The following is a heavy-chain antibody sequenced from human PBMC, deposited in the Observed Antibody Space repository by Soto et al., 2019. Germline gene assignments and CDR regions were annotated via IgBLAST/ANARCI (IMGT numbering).Heavy chain of an antibody. CDR2: ISTSGST. D-gene: IGHD1-26*01. CDR3: ATIGIVGATSVDY. CDR1: GGSVSSSSYY. J-gene: IGHJ4*02. V-gene: IGHV4-61*01. Sequence: QVQLQESGPGLVRPSETLSLTCTVSGGSVSSSSYYWSWIRQPPGKGLEWIGYISTSGSTNHDPSLKSRVTVSVDTSENQFSLKLSSVTAADTAVYYCATIGIVGATSVDYWGQGTLVTVSS.